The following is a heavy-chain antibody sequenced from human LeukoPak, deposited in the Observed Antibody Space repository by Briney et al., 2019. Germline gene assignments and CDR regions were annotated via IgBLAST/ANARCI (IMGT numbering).Heavy chain of an antibody. V-gene: IGHV3-30*04. D-gene: IGHD5-12*01. J-gene: IGHJ4*02. CDR2: ISYDGSNE. CDR1: KFTFSNYA. Sequence: GGSLRLSCAASKFTFSNYAMHWVRQAPGKGLEWVAVISYDGSNENYADSVKGRFTISRDNAKNSLYLQMNSLRAEDTAVYYCASVIVATTKKEGNFDYWGQGTLVTVSS. CDR3: ASVIVATTKKEGNFDY.